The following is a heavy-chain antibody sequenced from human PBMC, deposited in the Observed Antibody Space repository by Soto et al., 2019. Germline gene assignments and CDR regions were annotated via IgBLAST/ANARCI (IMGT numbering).Heavy chain of an antibody. D-gene: IGHD1-26*01. CDR1: GFTFSSYS. Sequence: GGSLRLSCAASGFTFSSYSMNWVRQAPGKGLEWVSYISSSSSTIYYADSVKGRFTISRDNAKNSLHLQMNSLRDEDTAVYYCARDRSSGYFQHWGQGTLVTVSS. V-gene: IGHV3-48*02. CDR2: ISSSSSTI. CDR3: ARDRSSGYFQH. J-gene: IGHJ1*01.